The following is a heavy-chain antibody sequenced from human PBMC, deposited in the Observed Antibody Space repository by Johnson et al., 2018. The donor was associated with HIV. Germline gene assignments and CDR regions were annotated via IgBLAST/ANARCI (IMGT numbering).Heavy chain of an antibody. V-gene: IGHV3-9*01. D-gene: IGHD1-14*01. CDR3: ARKGDAFDI. CDR1: GFTFDDYA. CDR2: ISWNSGSI. Sequence: VQLVESGGGLVQPGRSLRLSCAASGFTFDDYAMHWVRQAPGKGLEWVSGISWNSGSIGYADSVKGRFTISRDNAKNSLYLQMSILRAEDTAIYYCARKGDAFDIWGQGTMVTVSS. J-gene: IGHJ3*02.